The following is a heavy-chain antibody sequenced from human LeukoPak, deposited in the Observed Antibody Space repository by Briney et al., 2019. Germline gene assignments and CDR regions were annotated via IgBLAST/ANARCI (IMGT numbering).Heavy chain of an antibody. V-gene: IGHV3-11*01. D-gene: IGHD3-22*01. CDR2: ISSSGSTI. Sequence: GGSLRLSCAASGFTFSDYYMSWIRQAPGKGLEWVSYISSSGSTIYYADSVKGRFTISRDNSKNTLYLQMNSLRAEDTAVYYCAKESGIVVVTTPLDYWGQGTLVTVSS. J-gene: IGHJ4*02. CDR3: AKESGIVVVTTPLDY. CDR1: GFTFSDYY.